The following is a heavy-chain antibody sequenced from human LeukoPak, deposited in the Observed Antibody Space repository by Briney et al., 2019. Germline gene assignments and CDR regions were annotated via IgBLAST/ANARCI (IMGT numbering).Heavy chain of an antibody. V-gene: IGHV4-59*01. D-gene: IGHD3-10*01. CDR1: GGSISSYY. CDR3: ARGKFYYGSGSYAIDY. Sequence: SETLSLTCTVSGGSISSYYWSWVRQPPGKGLEWIGYIHYSGSTNSNPSLKSRVAISIDTSKNQFSLRLSSVTAADTAVYYCARGKFYYGSGSYAIDYWGQGTLVTVSS. CDR2: IHYSGST. J-gene: IGHJ4*02.